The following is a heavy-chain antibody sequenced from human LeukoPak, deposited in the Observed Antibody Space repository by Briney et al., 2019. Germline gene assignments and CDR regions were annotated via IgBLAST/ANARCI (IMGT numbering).Heavy chain of an antibody. V-gene: IGHV3-21*04. Sequence: HPGGSLRLSCAASGFTFSSYSMNWVRQAPGKGLEWVSSISSSSSYIYYADSVKGRFTISRDNAKNSLYLQMTSLSAEDTAVYYCVVTTRSMSFDYWGQGTLVTVSS. CDR3: VVTTRSMSFDY. D-gene: IGHD3-22*01. CDR2: ISSSSSYI. J-gene: IGHJ4*02. CDR1: GFTFSSYS.